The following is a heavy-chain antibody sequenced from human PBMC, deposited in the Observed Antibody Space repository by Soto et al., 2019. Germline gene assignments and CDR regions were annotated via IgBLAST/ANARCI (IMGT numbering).Heavy chain of an antibody. J-gene: IGHJ4*02. CDR2: IYYSGST. V-gene: IGHV4-30-4*01. Sequence: SETLSLTCTVSGGSISSGDYYWSWIRQPPGKGLEWIGYIYYSGSTYYNPSLKSRVTISVDTSKNQFSLKLSSVTAADTAVYYCASTTRSSGSYGGGYFDYWGQGTLVTVSS. CDR1: GGSISSGDYY. CDR3: ASTTRSSGSYGGGYFDY. D-gene: IGHD1-26*01.